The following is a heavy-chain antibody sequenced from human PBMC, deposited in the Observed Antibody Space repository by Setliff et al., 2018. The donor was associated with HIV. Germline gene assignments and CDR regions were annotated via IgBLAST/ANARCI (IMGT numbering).Heavy chain of an antibody. CDR3: ASLNYDILSGSWTYFDY. J-gene: IGHJ4*02. V-gene: IGHV4-34*01. Sequence: SETLSLTCAVYGGSFSGYYWSWIRQPPGKGLEWIGEINQSGDTYYTPSLKSRVTISVDRSNSHFSLNLSSVTAADTAVYYCASLNYDILSGSWTYFDYWGQGTLVTVSS. CDR1: GGSFSGYY. D-gene: IGHD3-9*01. CDR2: INQSGDT.